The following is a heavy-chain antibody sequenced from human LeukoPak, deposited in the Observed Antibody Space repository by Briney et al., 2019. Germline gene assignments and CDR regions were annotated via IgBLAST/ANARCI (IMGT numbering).Heavy chain of an antibody. J-gene: IGHJ4*02. CDR1: GGSISSNIYY. CDR3: ARDSSVIPGALLY. CDR2: IYYSGST. D-gene: IGHD2-2*01. Sequence: PSETLSLTCTVSGGSISSNIYYWGWIRQPPGKGLEWIGDIYYSGSTYYNPSLKSRVTISLDTSKRHFSLRLGSVTRADTAVYFCARDSSVIPGALLYWGQGRMVTVSS. V-gene: IGHV4-39*02.